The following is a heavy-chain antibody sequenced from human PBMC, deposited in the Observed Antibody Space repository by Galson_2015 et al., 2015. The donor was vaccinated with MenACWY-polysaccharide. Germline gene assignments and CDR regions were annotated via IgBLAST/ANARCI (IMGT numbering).Heavy chain of an antibody. V-gene: IGHV4-39*07. Sequence: ETLSLTCTVSGGSITSSSYYWVWIRQPPGKGLEWIGSIRHSGSFYSNPSLKSRVAISADTSKNQFSLKMTSVTAADTAVYYCATGGQLLANWFDPWGQGILVTVSS. D-gene: IGHD6-19*01. J-gene: IGHJ5*02. CDR2: IRHSGSF. CDR1: GGSITSSSYY. CDR3: ATGGQLLANWFDP.